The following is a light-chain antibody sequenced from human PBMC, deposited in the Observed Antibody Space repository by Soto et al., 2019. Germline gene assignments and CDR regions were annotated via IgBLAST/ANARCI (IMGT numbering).Light chain of an antibody. Sequence: DIQLSQSPSILSASVGDRVTITCRASQGVRSWLAWYQQQPGKAPKLLIYYDSTLESGVPSRFSGSGSGTEYTLTISSLQPEDFATYYCQQYNPHSLYSFGLGTKVEI. CDR1: QGVRSW. CDR3: QQYNPHSLYS. V-gene: IGKV1-5*01. J-gene: IGKJ2*01. CDR2: YDS.